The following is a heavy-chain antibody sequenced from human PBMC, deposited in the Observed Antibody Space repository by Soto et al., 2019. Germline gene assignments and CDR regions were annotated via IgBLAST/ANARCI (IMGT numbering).Heavy chain of an antibody. Sequence: QVQLVGGGGVVQPGGSLRLSCAASGFTFISYGMNWFRQAPGKGLEWVAVISYDGSNKYYADSVKGRLTIPRDNSKNTLYLQMNSLGAEHTAVYYCAKGCEAQSSIAARSGLGGVDYWGQGTLVTVSS. CDR3: AKGCEAQSSIAARSGLGGVDY. CDR1: GFTFISYG. D-gene: IGHD6-6*01. V-gene: IGHV3-30*18. CDR2: ISYDGSNK. J-gene: IGHJ4*02.